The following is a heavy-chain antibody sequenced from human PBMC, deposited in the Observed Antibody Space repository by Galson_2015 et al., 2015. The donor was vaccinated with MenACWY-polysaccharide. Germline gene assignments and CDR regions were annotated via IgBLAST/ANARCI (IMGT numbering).Heavy chain of an antibody. CDR2: MSYSGRG. CDR3: AREPTYSGSYGWFDP. V-gene: IGHV4-61*01. J-gene: IGHJ5*02. D-gene: IGHD1-26*01. Sequence: ETLSLTCIVSGGFVSSGTYYWSWLRQPPGKGLEWIGYMSYSGRGNYNPSLRSRVTVSVDTSKNQFFLRLTSVTAADTAVYYCAREPTYSGSYGWFDPWGEGTLVTVSS. CDR1: GGFVSSGTYY.